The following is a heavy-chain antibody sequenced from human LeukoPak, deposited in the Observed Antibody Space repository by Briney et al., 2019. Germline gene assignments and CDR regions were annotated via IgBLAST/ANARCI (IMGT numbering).Heavy chain of an antibody. D-gene: IGHD2-15*01. J-gene: IGHJ4*02. Sequence: GGSVKVSCKASGYTFTGYYMHWVRQAPGQGLEWMGWINPNSAGTNYAQKFQGRVTMTRDTSISTAYMELSRLRSDDTAVYYCARYCSGGSCYSTRRAFDYWGQGTLVTVSS. CDR3: ARYCSGGSCYSTRRAFDY. CDR2: INPNSAGT. V-gene: IGHV1-2*02. CDR1: GYTFTGYY.